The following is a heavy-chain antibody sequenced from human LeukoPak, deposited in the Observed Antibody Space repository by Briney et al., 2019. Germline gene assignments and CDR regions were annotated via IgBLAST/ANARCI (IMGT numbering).Heavy chain of an antibody. D-gene: IGHD2-15*01. CDR3: AKETVAATGAAPNWFDP. J-gene: IGHJ5*02. CDR1: GFTFVDYA. Sequence: GGSLRLSCAASGFTFVDYAMHWVRQAPGKGLEWVSLISGDGGSTYYADSVKGRFTISRDNSKNSLYLQMNSLRTEDTALYYCAKETVAATGAAPNWFDPWGQGTLVTVSS. V-gene: IGHV3-43*02. CDR2: ISGDGGST.